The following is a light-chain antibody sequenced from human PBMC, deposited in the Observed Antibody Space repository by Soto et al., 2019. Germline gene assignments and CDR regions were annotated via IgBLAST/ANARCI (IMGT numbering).Light chain of an antibody. CDR3: T. J-gene: IGKJ1*01. Sequence: EIVMTQSPATLSVSPGERATLSCRASQSVSSNLAWYQQKPGQAPRLLIYGASTRATGIPARFSGSGSGTAFTLTISSLQSEDFNWPPWTFGQGTKVEIK. V-gene: IGKV3-15*01. CDR2: GAS. CDR1: QSVSSN.